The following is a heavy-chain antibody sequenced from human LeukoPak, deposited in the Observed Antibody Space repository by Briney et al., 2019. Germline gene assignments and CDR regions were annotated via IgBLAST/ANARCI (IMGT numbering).Heavy chain of an antibody. CDR1: GYTFTSYY. D-gene: IGHD6-13*01. V-gene: IGHV1-46*01. J-gene: IGHJ4*02. CDR2: INPSGGST. CDR3: ARGSSWQNFDY. Sequence: GASVKVSCKASGYTFTSYYMHWVRQAPGQGLEWMGIINPSGGSTSYAQKFQGRVTMTRDMSTSTAYMELRSLRSDDTAVYYCARGSSWQNFDYWGQGTLVTVSS.